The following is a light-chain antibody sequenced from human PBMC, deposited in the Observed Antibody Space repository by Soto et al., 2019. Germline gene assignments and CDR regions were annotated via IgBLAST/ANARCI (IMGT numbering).Light chain of an antibody. CDR1: QSVSSN. J-gene: IGKJ5*01. V-gene: IGKV3-15*01. Sequence: EIVMTQSPATLSVSPGERATLSCRASQSVSSNLAWYQQKPGQAPRLLMYGASTRATGIPARFSGSGSGTEFTLTISSLQSEDFAVYYCQQYNNWPSITFGQGTRLENK. CDR2: GAS. CDR3: QQYNNWPSIT.